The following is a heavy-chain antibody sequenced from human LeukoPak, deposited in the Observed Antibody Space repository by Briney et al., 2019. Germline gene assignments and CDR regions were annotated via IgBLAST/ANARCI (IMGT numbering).Heavy chain of an antibody. CDR2: MNPNSGNT. D-gene: IGHD5-18*01. CDR3: ARFGYSYGYIIDY. V-gene: IGHV1-8*01. J-gene: IGHJ4*02. CDR1: GYTFTSYD. Sequence: ASVKVSCKASGYTFTSYDINWLRQATGQGLEWMGWMNPNSGNTGYAQKFQGRVTMTRNTSISTAYMALSSLRSEDTAVYYCARFGYSYGYIIDYWGQGTLVTVSS.